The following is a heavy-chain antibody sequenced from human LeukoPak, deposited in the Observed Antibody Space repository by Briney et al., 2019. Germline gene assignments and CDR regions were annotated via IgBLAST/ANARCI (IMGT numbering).Heavy chain of an antibody. J-gene: IGHJ4*02. Sequence: SVKVSCKASGGTFSSYAISWVRQAPGQGLEWMGGIIPIFGTANYAQKLQGRVTITTDESTSTAYMELSSLRSEDTAVYYCARDYGGNEAPFDYWGQGTLVTVSS. CDR3: ARDYGGNEAPFDY. CDR2: IIPIFGTA. D-gene: IGHD4-23*01. CDR1: GGTFSSYA. V-gene: IGHV1-69*05.